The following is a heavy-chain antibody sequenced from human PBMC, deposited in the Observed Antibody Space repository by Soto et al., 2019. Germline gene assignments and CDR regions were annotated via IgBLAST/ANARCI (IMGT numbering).Heavy chain of an antibody. CDR3: ARGYWVRGAMGNYYYYGMDV. Sequence: VASVKVSCKASGYTFTGYYMHWVRQAPGQGLEWMGWINPNSGGTNYAQKFQGWVTMTRDTSISTAYMELSRLRSDDTAVYYCARGYWVRGAMGNYYYYGMDVWGQGTTVTVSS. V-gene: IGHV1-2*04. D-gene: IGHD3-10*01. CDR2: INPNSGGT. CDR1: GYTFTGYY. J-gene: IGHJ6*02.